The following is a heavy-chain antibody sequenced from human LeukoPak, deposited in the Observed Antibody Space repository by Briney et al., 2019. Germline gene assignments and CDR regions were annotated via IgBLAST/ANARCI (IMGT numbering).Heavy chain of an antibody. D-gene: IGHD4-17*01. CDR2: ISTGGSST. J-gene: IGHJ4*02. Sequence: GGSLRLSCAASGFTFSSHAMSWVRQAPGKGLEWASGISTGGSSTYYADSVKGRLTISRDNSKNTLYLQMNSLRAEDTAVYYCAKGTTVTIRSFDYWGQGTLVTVSS. CDR1: GFTFSSHA. V-gene: IGHV3-23*01. CDR3: AKGTTVTIRSFDY.